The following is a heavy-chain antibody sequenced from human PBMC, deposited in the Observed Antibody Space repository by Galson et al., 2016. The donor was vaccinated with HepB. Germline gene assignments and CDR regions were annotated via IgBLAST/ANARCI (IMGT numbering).Heavy chain of an antibody. J-gene: IGHJ5*02. CDR1: GISINGGGYY. CDR3: ARVVLRDDIMTGYYEGGPFDT. V-gene: IGHV4-31*02. Sequence: TVSGISINGGGYYWSWIRQHQGKGLEWIGYIYFSGNTYYNPSLKSRVTISMDTSKNQFSLKMSSVTAADTAVYFCARVVLRDDIMTGYYEGGPFDTWGQGTLVTVSS. CDR2: IYFSGNT. D-gene: IGHD3-9*01.